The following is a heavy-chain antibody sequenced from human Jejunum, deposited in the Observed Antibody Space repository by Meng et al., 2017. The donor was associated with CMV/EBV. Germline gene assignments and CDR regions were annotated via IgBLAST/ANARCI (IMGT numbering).Heavy chain of an antibody. J-gene: IGHJ4*02. CDR2: IHYAWDSQ. V-gene: IGHV3-30*02. CDR1: GFTFSRSG. CDR3: AKNRDGIDS. D-gene: IGHD2/OR15-2a*01. Sequence: GGSGGGVVSPWGSLRLSCVTSGFTFSRSGMHWVRQAPGKPLEWVSFIHYAWDSQYYADSVKGRFTISRDDSRNTVYLQMNSLTTEDTAVYYCAKNRDGIDSWGQGTLVTVSS.